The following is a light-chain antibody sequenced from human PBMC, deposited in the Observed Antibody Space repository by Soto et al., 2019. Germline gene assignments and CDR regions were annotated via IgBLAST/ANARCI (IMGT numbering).Light chain of an antibody. V-gene: IGKV3-20*01. J-gene: IGKJ1*01. CDR1: QSVSSSY. CDR2: GAS. CDR3: QQYGSSPQT. Sequence: EIELTQSPCSLSLSTGERATLSCRASQSVSSSYLAWYQQKPGQAPRLLIYGASSRATGIPDRFSGSGSGTDFTLTISRLEPEDFAVYYCQQYGSSPQTFGQGTKVDIK.